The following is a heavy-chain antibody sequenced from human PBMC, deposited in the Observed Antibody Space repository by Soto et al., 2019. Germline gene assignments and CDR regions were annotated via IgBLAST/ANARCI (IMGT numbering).Heavy chain of an antibody. D-gene: IGHD6-19*01. J-gene: IGHJ4*02. CDR1: GFTFTSYA. CDR2: VNTPGGNT. Sequence: GWSLRLSFAASGFTFTSYAMSWVRQAQGKGLEWVSGVNTPGGNTYYADSVKGRFTISRDNSKNTLYLQMNSLRAEDTAVYYYAKDLRRTGPEAGVGGLDYWGQGTLV. CDR3: AKDLRRTGPEAGVGGLDY. V-gene: IGHV3-23*01.